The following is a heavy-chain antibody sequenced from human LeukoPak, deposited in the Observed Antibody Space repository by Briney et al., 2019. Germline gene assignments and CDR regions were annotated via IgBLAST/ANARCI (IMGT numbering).Heavy chain of an antibody. V-gene: IGHV4-30-4*08. CDR3: ASMIQDYYYYYYIDV. Sequence: NPSETLSLTCTVSGGSISSGDYYWSWIRQPPGKGLEWIGYIYYSGSTYYNPSLKSRVTISVDTSKNQFSLKLSSVTAADTAVYYCASMIQDYYYYYYIDVWGKGTTVTLSS. J-gene: IGHJ6*03. CDR1: GGSISSGDYY. CDR2: IYYSGST. D-gene: IGHD3-16*01.